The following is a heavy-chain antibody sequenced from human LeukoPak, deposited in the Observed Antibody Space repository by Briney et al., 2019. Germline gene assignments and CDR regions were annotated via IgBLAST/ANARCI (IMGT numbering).Heavy chain of an antibody. CDR1: GYTFTSYG. V-gene: IGHV1-18*01. D-gene: IGHD2-15*01. Sequence: ASVKVSCKASGYTFTSYGISWVRQAPGQGLEWMGWISAYNGNTNYAQKLQGRVTMTTDTSTSTAYMELRSLRSDDTAVYYCARDLGGPPTYYYYYGMDVWGQGTTVTVS. CDR2: ISAYNGNT. J-gene: IGHJ6*02. CDR3: ARDLGGPPTYYYYYGMDV.